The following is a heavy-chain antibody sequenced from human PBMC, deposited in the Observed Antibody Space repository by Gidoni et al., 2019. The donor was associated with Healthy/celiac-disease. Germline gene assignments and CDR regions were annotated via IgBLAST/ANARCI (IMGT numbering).Heavy chain of an antibody. CDR3: EKDGGKLWFGDK. Sequence: GSLRLSCASSGFTFSSDAMSWVRQDPGMGLEWVSAISGIGGSTYYADSVKARFTISRDNSKNTLYLQMNSLRAEDTAVYYCEKDGGKLWFGDKWGQGTLVTVSS. V-gene: IGHV3-23*01. D-gene: IGHD3-10*01. CDR1: GFTFSSDA. CDR2: ISGIGGST. J-gene: IGHJ4*02.